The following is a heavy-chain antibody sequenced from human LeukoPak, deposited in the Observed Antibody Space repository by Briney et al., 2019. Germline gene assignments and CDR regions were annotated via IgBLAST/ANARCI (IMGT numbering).Heavy chain of an antibody. CDR2: ISGNGGRT. D-gene: IGHD6-6*01. J-gene: IGHJ4*02. CDR1: GVTFSDYA. Sequence: PGGSLRLSCAASGVTFSDYAMRWVRQAPGKGLEWVSTISGNGGRTFYADSVKGRFTISRDNSKNTLDLQMNSLRAEDSAVYYCVRAGSSYSFDYWGQGNLVTVSS. V-gene: IGHV3-23*01. CDR3: VRAGSSYSFDY.